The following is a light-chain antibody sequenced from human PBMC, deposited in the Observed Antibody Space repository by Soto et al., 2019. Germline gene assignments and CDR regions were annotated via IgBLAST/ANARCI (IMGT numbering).Light chain of an antibody. Sequence: ELHITQSPATLSVSPLKRTTLSCRACQSVSSNLAWYQQKLVQAPRLLIYGASSRATGIPARFSGSGSGTEFTLTISSLQSEDFAVYYCQQYDNWPPITFGQGTRLEIK. V-gene: IGKV3-15*01. CDR3: QQYDNWPPIT. CDR2: GAS. J-gene: IGKJ5*01. CDR1: QSVSSN.